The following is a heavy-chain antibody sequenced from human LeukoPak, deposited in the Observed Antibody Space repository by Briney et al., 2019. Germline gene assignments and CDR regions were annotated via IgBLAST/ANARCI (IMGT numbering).Heavy chain of an antibody. CDR2: INPSGGSP. V-gene: IGHV1-46*01. CDR1: GYTFTSYH. J-gene: IGHJ6*03. Sequence: ASVKVSCKASGYTFTSYHLHWVRQAPGQGLEWMGIINPSGGSPNYAQKFQGRVTMTRDMSTSTVNMELSSLRSEDTAVYYCARAQGSYYHYYMDVWGKGTTVTISS. D-gene: IGHD1-26*01. CDR3: ARAQGSYYHYYMDV.